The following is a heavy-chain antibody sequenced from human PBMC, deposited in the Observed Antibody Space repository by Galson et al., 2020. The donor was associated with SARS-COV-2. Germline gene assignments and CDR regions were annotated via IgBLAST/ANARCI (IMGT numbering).Heavy chain of an antibody. CDR1: GFPISNYA. CDR3: AKALVSSAWDSVDP. CDR2: ISASGRTT. J-gene: IGHJ5*02. V-gene: IGHV3-23*01. D-gene: IGHD6-19*01. Sequence: GESLKIYCAPSGFPISNYAVTWVRPAPGKGLEWVSLISASGRTTFYADSVKGRCTVSRDNSKNTLFLQMNSMRDEDTATYYCAKALVSSAWDSVDPWGQGTLVTVSS.